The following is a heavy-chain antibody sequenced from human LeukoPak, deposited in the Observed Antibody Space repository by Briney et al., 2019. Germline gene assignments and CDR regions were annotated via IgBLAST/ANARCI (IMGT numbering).Heavy chain of an antibody. Sequence: GGSLRLSCAASGFTFSSYAMSWVRQAPGKGLEWVSAISGSGGSTYYADSVKGRFTISRDNSKNTLYLQMNSLRAEDTAVYYCAKDEGFSVTTTYNWFDPWGQGTLVTVSS. V-gene: IGHV3-23*01. CDR2: ISGSGGST. CDR1: GFTFSSYA. CDR3: AKDEGFSVTTTYNWFDP. D-gene: IGHD4-17*01. J-gene: IGHJ5*02.